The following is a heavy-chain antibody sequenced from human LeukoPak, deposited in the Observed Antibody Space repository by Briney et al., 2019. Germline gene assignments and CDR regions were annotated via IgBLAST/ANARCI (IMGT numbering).Heavy chain of an antibody. Sequence: RASVKVSCKASGGTFSSYTISWVRQAPGQGLEWMGRIIPILGIANYAQKFQGRVTITADKSTSTAYMELSSLRSEDTAVYYCARDLGRNYYDSSKFDYWGRGTLVTVSS. V-gene: IGHV1-69*04. CDR2: IIPILGIA. CDR1: GGTFSSYT. D-gene: IGHD3-22*01. J-gene: IGHJ4*02. CDR3: ARDLGRNYYDSSKFDY.